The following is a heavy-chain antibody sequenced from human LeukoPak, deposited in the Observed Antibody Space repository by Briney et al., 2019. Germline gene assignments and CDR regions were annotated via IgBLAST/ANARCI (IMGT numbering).Heavy chain of an antibody. J-gene: IGHJ4*02. Sequence: GGSLRLSCAASGFTFSSYGMHWVRQAPGKGLEWVAVISYDGSKKYYADSVKGRFTISRDNTKNTLYLQMNSLRAEDTAVYYCAKDLGTGYSSGWYPLYFDYWGQGTLVTVSS. V-gene: IGHV3-30*18. CDR1: GFTFSSYG. D-gene: IGHD6-19*01. CDR2: ISYDGSKK. CDR3: AKDLGTGYSSGWYPLYFDY.